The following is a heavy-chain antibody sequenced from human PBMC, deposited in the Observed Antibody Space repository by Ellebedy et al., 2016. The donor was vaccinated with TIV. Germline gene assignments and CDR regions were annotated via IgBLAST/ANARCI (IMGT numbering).Heavy chain of an antibody. Sequence: MPSETLSLTCSVSGGSIKTGNYYWGWIRQPPGKGLEWIGIIYHFGNTYYNPSLKSRVSLSVDTSKNQFTLKLNSVTAADTAVYYCAREKGGDHFDSWGQGSLVTVSS. CDR3: AREKGGDHFDS. CDR1: GGSIKTGNYY. J-gene: IGHJ4*02. D-gene: IGHD2-21*02. CDR2: IYHFGNT. V-gene: IGHV4-39*06.